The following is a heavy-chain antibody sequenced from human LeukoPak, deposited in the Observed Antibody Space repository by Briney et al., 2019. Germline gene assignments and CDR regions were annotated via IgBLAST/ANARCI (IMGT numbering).Heavy chain of an antibody. D-gene: IGHD2-15*01. CDR2: IRYDGSNK. CDR3: TRVAGPIA. Sequence: GGSLRLSCAASGFTFSSYGMHWVRQAPGKGLEWVAFIRYDGSNKYYADSVKGRFTISRDNAKNTLYLRMNSLSAEDTAVYYCTRVAGPIAWGQGTLVTVSS. V-gene: IGHV3-30*02. J-gene: IGHJ5*02. CDR1: GFTFSSYG.